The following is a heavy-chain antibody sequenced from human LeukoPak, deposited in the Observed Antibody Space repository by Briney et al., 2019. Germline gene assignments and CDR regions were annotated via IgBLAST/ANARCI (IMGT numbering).Heavy chain of an antibody. D-gene: IGHD5-12*01. CDR2: ISGSGSAI. J-gene: IGHJ4*02. V-gene: IGHV3-11*01. Sequence: PGGSLRLSCAASGFTFSDYYMTWIRQAPGKGLEWVSYISGSGSAIYYADSVKGRFTISRDNAKNSLYLQMNSLRAEDTAVYYCARDRAPYSGYDSYGALDYWGQGTLVTVSS. CDR1: GFTFSDYY. CDR3: ARDRAPYSGYDSYGALDY.